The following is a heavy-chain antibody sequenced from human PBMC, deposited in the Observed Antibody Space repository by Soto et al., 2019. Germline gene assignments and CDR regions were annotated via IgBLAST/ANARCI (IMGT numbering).Heavy chain of an antibody. J-gene: IGHJ4*02. CDR2: VYYRGST. CDR3: ARLEGLATISYYFDF. Sequence: PSETLSLTCTVSGGSISSYYWSWIRQPPGKGLEWIGYVYYRGSTNYNPSLQTRVTISLDTSKSQFSLKLNSVTAADSAVYFCARLEGLATISYYFDFWGPGALVTVSS. CDR1: GGSISSYY. V-gene: IGHV4-59*08. D-gene: IGHD3-9*01.